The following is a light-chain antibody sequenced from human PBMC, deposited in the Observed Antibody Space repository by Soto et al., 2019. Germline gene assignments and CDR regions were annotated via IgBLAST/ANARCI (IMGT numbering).Light chain of an antibody. CDR2: GVT. CDR3: SSLAARNPVF. Sequence: QSALTQPRSVSGSPGQSVTISCTGTSSDVGGYNFVSWYQHYPGKAPQLLIYGVTNRTSGVPDRFSGSKSGNTASLTISGVQVEEGADYSCSSLAARNPVFFGGGTKLTFL. V-gene: IGLV2-11*01. CDR1: SSDVGGYNF. J-gene: IGLJ2*01.